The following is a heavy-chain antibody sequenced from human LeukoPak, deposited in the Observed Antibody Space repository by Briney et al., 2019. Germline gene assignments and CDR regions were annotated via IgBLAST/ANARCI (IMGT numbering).Heavy chain of an antibody. V-gene: IGHV3-64*02. CDR1: GFTFSTYA. CDR3: AKPLTSYSSGFSDAFDV. Sequence: GGSLRLSCAASGFTFSTYAMHWVRQAPGKGLEHVSTITTNGGNAYYADSVKGRFTISRDNSKDTLFLQLGRLRAEDIGVYYCAKPLTSYSSGFSDAFDVWGHGTMVTVSS. J-gene: IGHJ3*01. CDR2: ITTNGGNA. D-gene: IGHD5-18*01.